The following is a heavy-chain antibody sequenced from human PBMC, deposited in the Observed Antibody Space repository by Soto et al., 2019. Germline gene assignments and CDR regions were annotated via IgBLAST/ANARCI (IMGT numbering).Heavy chain of an antibody. CDR2: IYHGVTS. CDR1: GFSISNGYY. Sequence: SETLSLTCAVSGFSISNGYYWGWIRQPPGKGLEWIGSIYHGVTSYYNPSLKSRVTISVDTSKNQFSLKLNSVTAADTAAYFCARDGGSYSGIDYWGQGTLVTVS. V-gene: IGHV4-38-2*02. CDR3: ARDGGSYSGIDY. D-gene: IGHD1-26*01. J-gene: IGHJ4*02.